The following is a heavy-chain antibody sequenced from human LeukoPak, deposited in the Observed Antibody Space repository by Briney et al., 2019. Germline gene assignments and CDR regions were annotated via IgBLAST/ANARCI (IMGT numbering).Heavy chain of an antibody. J-gene: IGHJ6*03. D-gene: IGHD6-13*01. CDR1: GFTFSSYG. CDR2: ISGSGGST. Sequence: GGSLRLSCAASGFTFSSYGMSWVRQAPGKGLEWVSAISGSGGSTYYADSVKGRFTISRDNSKNTLYLQMNSLRAEDTAVYYCAKDGASSSWYQYHYYYYYYMDVWGKGTTVTISS. CDR3: AKDGASSSWYQYHYYYYYYMDV. V-gene: IGHV3-23*01.